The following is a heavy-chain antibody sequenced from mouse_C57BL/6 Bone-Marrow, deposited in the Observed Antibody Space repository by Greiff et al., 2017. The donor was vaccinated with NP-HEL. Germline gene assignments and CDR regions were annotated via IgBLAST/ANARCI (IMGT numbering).Heavy chain of an antibody. J-gene: IGHJ4*01. D-gene: IGHD2-1*01. V-gene: IGHV1-52*01. Sequence: VQLQQPGAELVRPGSSVKLSCKASGYTFTSYWMHWVKQRPIQGLEWIGNIDPSDSETHYNQKFKDKATLTVDKSSSTAYMQLSSLTSEDSAVYYCARLGYGNYVWDYWGQGTSVTVSS. CDR3: ARLGYGNYVWDY. CDR2: IDPSDSET. CDR1: GYTFTSYW.